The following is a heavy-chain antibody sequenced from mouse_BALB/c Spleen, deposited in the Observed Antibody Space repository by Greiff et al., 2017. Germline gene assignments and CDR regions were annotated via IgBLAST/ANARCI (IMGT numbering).Heavy chain of an antibody. D-gene: IGHD2-3*01. V-gene: IGHV5-17*02. CDR3: ARSYDGQGARFAY. CDR1: GFTFSSFG. Sequence: EVKLMESGGGLVQPGGSRKLSCAASGFTFSSFGMHWVRQAPEKGLEWVAYISSGSSTIYYADTVKGRFTISRDNPKNTLFLQMTSLRSEDTAMYYCARSYDGQGARFAYWGQGTLVTVSA. CDR2: ISSGSSTI. J-gene: IGHJ3*01.